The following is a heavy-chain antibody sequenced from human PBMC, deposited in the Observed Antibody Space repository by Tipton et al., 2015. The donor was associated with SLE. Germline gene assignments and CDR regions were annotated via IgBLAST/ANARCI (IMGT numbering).Heavy chain of an antibody. J-gene: IGHJ3*02. D-gene: IGHD3-22*01. V-gene: IGHV3-9*01. CDR2: ISWNSGSI. Sequence: RSLRLSCAASGFTFDDYAMHWVRQAPGKGLEWVSGISWNSGSIGYADSVKGRFTISRDNAKNSLYLQMNSLRAEDTALYYCAKDMAHYDGTAFDIWGQGTMVTVSS. CDR1: GFTFDDYA. CDR3: AKDMAHYDGTAFDI.